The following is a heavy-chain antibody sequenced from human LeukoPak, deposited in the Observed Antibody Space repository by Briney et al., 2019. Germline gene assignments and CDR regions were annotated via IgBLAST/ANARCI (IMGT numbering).Heavy chain of an antibody. D-gene: IGHD2-2*02. V-gene: IGHV1-2*02. Sequence: ASVKVSCKASGYTFTGYYMHWVRQAPGQGLEWMGWINPNSGGTNYAQKFQGRVTMTRDTSISTAYMELSRLRSDDTAVYYCARPTQPYCSGTSCYRGHRLECDYWGQGTLVTVSS. CDR3: ARPTQPYCSGTSCYRGHRLECDY. CDR2: INPNSGGT. J-gene: IGHJ4*02. CDR1: GYTFTGYY.